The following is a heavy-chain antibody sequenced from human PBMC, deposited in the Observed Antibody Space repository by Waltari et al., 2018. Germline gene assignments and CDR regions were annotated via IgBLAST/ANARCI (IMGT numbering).Heavy chain of an antibody. CDR2: IYPGDSDT. Sequence: EVQLVQSGAEVEKPGESMKISCEGSGYSFTSSWIGWVSQIPGKGLEWMGIIYPGDSDTRYSPSFQGQVTISANKSISTAYLQWSSLKASDTAMYYCARPYYYDSSGGGTDYWGQGTLVTVSS. J-gene: IGHJ4*02. CDR3: ARPYYYDSSGGGTDY. D-gene: IGHD3-22*01. CDR1: GYSFTSSW. V-gene: IGHV5-51*01.